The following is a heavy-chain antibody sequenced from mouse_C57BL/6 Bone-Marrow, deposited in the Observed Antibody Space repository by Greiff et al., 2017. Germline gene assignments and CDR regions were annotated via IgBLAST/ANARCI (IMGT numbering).Heavy chain of an antibody. CDR3: ARSDYGAWFAY. Sequence: QVQLQQSGAELARPGASVKLSCKASGYTFTSYGISWVKQRTGQGLEWIGEIYPRSGNTYYNEKFKGKATLTAEKSSSTAYMALRSLTSEDSAVYFCARSDYGAWFAYWGQGTLVTVSA. J-gene: IGHJ3*01. CDR2: IYPRSGNT. V-gene: IGHV1-81*01. D-gene: IGHD1-1*01. CDR1: GYTFTSYG.